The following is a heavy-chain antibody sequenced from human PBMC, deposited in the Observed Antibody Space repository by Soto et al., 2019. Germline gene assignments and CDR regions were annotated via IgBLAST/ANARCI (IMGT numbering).Heavy chain of an antibody. D-gene: IGHD6-6*01. V-gene: IGHV4-59*12. CDR2: IYYSGST. CDR3: ARERYSSSSVDYYYMDV. Sequence: TSETLSLTCTVSGGSISSYYWSWIRQPPGKGLEWIGYIYYSGSTNYNPSLKSRVTISVDTSKNQFSLKLSSVTAADTAVYYCARERYSSSSVDYYYMDVWGKGTTVTVSS. J-gene: IGHJ6*03. CDR1: GGSISSYY.